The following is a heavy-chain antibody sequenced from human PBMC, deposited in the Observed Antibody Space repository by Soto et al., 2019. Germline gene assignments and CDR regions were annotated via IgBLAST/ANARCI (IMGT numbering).Heavy chain of an antibody. CDR3: ARGAAAASNGGYWFDY. CDR2: IYYSGST. D-gene: IGHD6-13*01. J-gene: IGHJ4*02. V-gene: IGHV4-59*01. Sequence: QVQLQESGPGLVKPSETLSLTCTVSGGSISSYYWSWIRQPPGKGLEWIGYIYYSGSTNYNPSLKSRVTISVDTSKNQFSLKLSSVTAADTAVYYCARGAAAASNGGYWFDYWGQGTLVTVSS. CDR1: GGSISSYY.